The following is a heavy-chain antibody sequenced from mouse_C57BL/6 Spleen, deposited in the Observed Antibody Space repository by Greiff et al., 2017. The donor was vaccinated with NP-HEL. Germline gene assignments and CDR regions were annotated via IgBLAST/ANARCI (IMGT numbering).Heavy chain of an antibody. Sequence: VQLQQSGAELVKPGASVKISCKASGYAFSSYWMNWVKQRPGKGLEWIGQIYPGDGDTNYNGKFKGKATLTADKSSSTAYMQLSSLTSEDSAVYVCARSRVVTTRGDAMDYWGQGTSVTVSS. D-gene: IGHD2-2*01. CDR3: ARSRVVTTRGDAMDY. J-gene: IGHJ4*01. CDR2: IYPGDGDT. V-gene: IGHV1-80*01. CDR1: GYAFSSYW.